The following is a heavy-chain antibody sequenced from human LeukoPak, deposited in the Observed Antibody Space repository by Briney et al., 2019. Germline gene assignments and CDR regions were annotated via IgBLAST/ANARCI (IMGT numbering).Heavy chain of an antibody. CDR1: GFDLSPYT. J-gene: IGHJ4*02. Sequence: PGGSLRLSCSASGFDLSPYTMNWVRQAPGKGLEWVASISSTSTYMYYGDSLKGRFTISRDNAKNTLYLQLDSLRAEDTATYYCARRVTTFLSWGQGTPVTVSS. V-gene: IGHV3-21*01. CDR3: ARRVTTFLS. CDR2: ISSTSTYM. D-gene: IGHD4-17*01.